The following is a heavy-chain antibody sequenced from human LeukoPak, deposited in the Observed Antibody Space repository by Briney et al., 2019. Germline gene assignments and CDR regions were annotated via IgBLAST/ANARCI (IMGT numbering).Heavy chain of an antibody. Sequence: SVKVSCKASGGTFSSYAISWVRQAPGQGLEWMGGIIPIFGTANYAQKFQGRVTITADESTSTAYMELSSLRSEDTAVYYCARDLGYCSSTSCRKPSYYYYYYMDVWGKGTRSPSP. V-gene: IGHV1-69*01. CDR1: GGTFSSYA. CDR3: ARDLGYCSSTSCRKPSYYYYYYMDV. CDR2: IIPIFGTA. D-gene: IGHD2-2*01. J-gene: IGHJ6*03.